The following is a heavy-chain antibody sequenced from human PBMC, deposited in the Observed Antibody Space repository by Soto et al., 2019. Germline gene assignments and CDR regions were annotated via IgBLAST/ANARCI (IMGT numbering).Heavy chain of an antibody. CDR3: ARLWNYYYYYGMDV. D-gene: IGHD1-1*01. Sequence: RSLTCTVSGGSISSYYWSWIRQPPGKGLEWIGYIYYSGSTNYNPSLKSRVTISVDTSKNQFSLKLSSVTAADTAVYYCARLWNYYYYYGMDVWGQGTTVTVSS. CDR1: GGSISSYY. V-gene: IGHV4-59*01. J-gene: IGHJ6*02. CDR2: IYYSGST.